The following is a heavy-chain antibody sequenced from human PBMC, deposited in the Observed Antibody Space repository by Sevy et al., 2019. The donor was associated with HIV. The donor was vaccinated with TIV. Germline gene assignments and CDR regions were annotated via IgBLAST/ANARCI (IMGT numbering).Heavy chain of an antibody. CDR1: EFTFSSYW. Sequence: GGSLRLSCAASEFTFSSYWMSWVRQAPGKGLEWVANIKQDGSEKYYVDSVKGRFTISRDNAKNSLYLQMNSLRAEDTAVYYCARNIKPTSLLDYWGQGTLVTVSS. CDR3: ARNIKPTSLLDY. J-gene: IGHJ4*02. V-gene: IGHV3-7*01. CDR2: IKQDGSEK.